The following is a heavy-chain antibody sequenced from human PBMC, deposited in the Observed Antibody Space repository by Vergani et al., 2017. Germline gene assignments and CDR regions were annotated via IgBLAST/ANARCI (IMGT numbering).Heavy chain of an antibody. J-gene: IGHJ5*02. CDR1: GFTFSSYA. Sequence: EVQLLESGGGLVQPGGSLRLSCAASGFTFSSYAMSWVRQAPGKGLEWVSAISGSGGSTYYADSVKCRFTISRDNSKNTLYLQMNSLRAEDTAVYYCAKDGVVAGTFNWFDPWGQGTLVTVSS. CDR3: AKDGVVAGTFNWFDP. V-gene: IGHV3-23*01. D-gene: IGHD2-15*01. CDR2: ISGSGGST.